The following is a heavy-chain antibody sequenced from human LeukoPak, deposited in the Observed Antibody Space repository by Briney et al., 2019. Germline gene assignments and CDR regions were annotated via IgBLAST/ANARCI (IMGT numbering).Heavy chain of an antibody. J-gene: IGHJ4*02. V-gene: IGHV4-39*01. CDR1: GGSISSSSYY. D-gene: IGHD6-13*01. Sequence: SETLSLTCTVSGGSISSSSYYWGWIRQPPGKGLEWIGSIYYSGSTYYNPSLKSRVTISVDTSKNQFSLKLSSVTAADTAVYYCARTGGSSWLFDYWGQTTMVTVSS. CDR3: ARTGGSSWLFDY. CDR2: IYYSGST.